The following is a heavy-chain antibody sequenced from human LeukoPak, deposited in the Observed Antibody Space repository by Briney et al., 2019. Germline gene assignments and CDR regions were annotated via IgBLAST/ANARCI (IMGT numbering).Heavy chain of an antibody. V-gene: IGHV1-18*01. J-gene: IGHJ4*02. Sequence: GSSVKVSCKTSGDTFNNYAFSWVRQAPGQGLEWMGWISGYDGKTNYAQKLRDRVTMLRDTATSTVYMELRSLTTDDTAVYYCARDQPRRGPGNHDYWGQGTLVTVSS. CDR2: ISGYDGKT. D-gene: IGHD1-26*01. CDR1: GDTFNNYA. CDR3: ARDQPRRGPGNHDY.